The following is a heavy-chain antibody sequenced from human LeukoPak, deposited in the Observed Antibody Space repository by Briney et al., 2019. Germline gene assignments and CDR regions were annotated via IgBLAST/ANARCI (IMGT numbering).Heavy chain of an antibody. CDR3: ARQEDYYYYGMDV. J-gene: IGHJ6*02. V-gene: IGHV5-51*01. CDR1: GYSFTSYW. CDR2: IYPGDSDT. Sequence: GESLKISCKDSGYSFTSYWIGWVRLMPGKGLEWMGIIYPGDSDTRYSPSFQGQVTISADKSISTAYLQWSSLKASDTAMYYCARQEDYYYYGMDVWGQGTTVTVSS.